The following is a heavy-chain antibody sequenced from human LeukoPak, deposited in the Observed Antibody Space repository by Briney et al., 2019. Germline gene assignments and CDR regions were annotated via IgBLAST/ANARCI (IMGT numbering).Heavy chain of an antibody. V-gene: IGHV1-8*03. J-gene: IGHJ3*02. Sequence: ASVKVSCKASGYTFTSYDINWVRQATGQGLEWMGWVNPNSGNTGYAQKFQGRVTITRNTSISTAYMELSSLRSEDTAVYYCAREPNRWYSSSFERVNAFDIWGQGIMVTVSS. CDR2: VNPNSGNT. CDR3: AREPNRWYSSSFERVNAFDI. D-gene: IGHD6-13*01. CDR1: GYTFTSYD.